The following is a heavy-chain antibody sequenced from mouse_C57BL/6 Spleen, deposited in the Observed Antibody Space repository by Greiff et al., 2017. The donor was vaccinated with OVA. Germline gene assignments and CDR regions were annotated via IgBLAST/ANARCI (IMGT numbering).Heavy chain of an antibody. Sequence: VQLQQPGAELVRPGSSVKLSCKASGYTFTSYWMDWVKQRPGQGLEWIGNIYPSDSETHYNQKFKDKATLTVDKSSSTAYMQLSSLTSEDSAVYDCASGGGDGVDNFDYWGQGTTLTVSS. J-gene: IGHJ2*01. V-gene: IGHV1-61*01. CDR3: ASGGGDGVDNFDY. CDR1: GYTFTSYW. CDR2: IYPSDSET. D-gene: IGHD2-13*01.